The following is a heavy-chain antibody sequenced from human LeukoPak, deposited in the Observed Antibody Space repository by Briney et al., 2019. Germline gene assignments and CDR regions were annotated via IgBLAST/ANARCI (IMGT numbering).Heavy chain of an antibody. J-gene: IGHJ6*03. CDR3: ARAKYCSGGSCNYYYYYYYMDV. D-gene: IGHD2-15*01. CDR2: ISSSSSYI. Sequence: PGGSLRLSCAASGFTFSSYSMNWVRQAPGKGLEWVSSISSSSSYIYYADSVRGRFTISRDNAKNSLYLQMNSLRAEDTAVYYCARAKYCSGGSCNYYYYYYYMDVWGKGTTVTVSS. CDR1: GFTFSSYS. V-gene: IGHV3-21*01.